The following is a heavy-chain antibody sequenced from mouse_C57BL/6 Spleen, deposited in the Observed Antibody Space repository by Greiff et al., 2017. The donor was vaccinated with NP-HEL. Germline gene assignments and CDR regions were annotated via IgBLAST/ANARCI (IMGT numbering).Heavy chain of an antibody. CDR2: INPSTGGT. J-gene: IGHJ3*01. CDR3: ARRSPITPLVAPFAY. Sequence: VQLQQSGPELVKPGASVKISCKASGYSFTGYYMNWVKQSPEKSLEWIGEINPSTGGTTYNQKFKAKATLTVDKSSSTAYMQLKSLTSEDSAVYYCARRSPITPLVAPFAYWGHRTLVTFSA. V-gene: IGHV1-42*01. D-gene: IGHD1-1*01. CDR1: GYSFTGYY.